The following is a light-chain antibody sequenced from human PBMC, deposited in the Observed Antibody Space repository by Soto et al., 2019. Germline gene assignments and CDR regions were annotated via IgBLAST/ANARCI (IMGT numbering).Light chain of an antibody. CDR1: SSDVGGYNQ. CDR2: EVS. CDR3: SSYPATATWL. J-gene: IGLJ3*02. V-gene: IGLV2-14*01. Sequence: QSALTQPPSVSGSPGQSITISCTGASSDVGGYNQVSWYQQHPGKAPKVMIYEVSNRPSGVSNRFSGSKSGNTASLTISGLQAEDEADYSCSSYPATATWLFGGGPKVTVL.